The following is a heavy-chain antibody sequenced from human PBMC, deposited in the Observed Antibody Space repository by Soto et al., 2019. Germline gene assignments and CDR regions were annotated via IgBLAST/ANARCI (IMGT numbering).Heavy chain of an antibody. CDR3: ARMNVDSYQFFYAMDV. CDR1: GFSLTTGKMG. J-gene: IGHJ6*02. V-gene: IGHV2-26*01. Sequence: SGPTLVNPTETLTLTCTVSGFSLTTGKMGVSWIRQPPGKALEWLAHIFSDNERSYSTSLQGRLTISKDTSGSQVVLSMTNVDPVDTATYYCARMNVDSYQFFYAMDVWGQGTTVTVSS. D-gene: IGHD4-17*01. CDR2: IFSDNER.